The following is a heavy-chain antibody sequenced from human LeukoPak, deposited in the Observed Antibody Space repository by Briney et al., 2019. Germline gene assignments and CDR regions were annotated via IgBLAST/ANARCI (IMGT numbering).Heavy chain of an antibody. CDR1: GGSFSGYD. V-gene: IGHV4-34*01. CDR2: INHSGST. CDR3: ASWYYDFWSGYYRGPGGLNYYYYMDV. D-gene: IGHD3-3*01. Sequence: SETLSLTCAVYGGSFSGYDWSWIRQPPGKGLEWIGEINHSGSTNYNPSLKRRVTISVDTSKNQFSLKLSSVTAADTAVYYCASWYYDFWSGYYRGPGGLNYYYYMDVWGKGTTVTVSS. J-gene: IGHJ6*03.